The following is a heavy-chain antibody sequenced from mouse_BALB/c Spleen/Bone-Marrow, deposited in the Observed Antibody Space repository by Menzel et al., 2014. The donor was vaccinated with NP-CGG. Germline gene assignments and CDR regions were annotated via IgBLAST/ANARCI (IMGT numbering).Heavy chain of an antibody. CDR2: FDPANGNT. CDR1: GFTIKDTY. CDR3: ANYYYGSSLFAY. Sequence: VRLRHFGAELVKPGASARLPGTASGFTIKDTYLPGVNQRPKQALGWFGRFDPANGNTKYDPKFQGKATITADTSSNTAYLQLSSLTSEDTAGYYCANYYYGSSLFAYWGQGTLVTVSA. J-gene: IGHJ3*01. D-gene: IGHD1-1*01. V-gene: IGHV14-3*02.